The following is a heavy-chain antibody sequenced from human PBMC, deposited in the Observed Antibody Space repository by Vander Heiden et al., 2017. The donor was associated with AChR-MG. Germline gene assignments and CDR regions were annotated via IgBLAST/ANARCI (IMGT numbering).Heavy chain of an antibody. Sequence: EVQLLESGGGLVQPGGSLRLSCAASGFTFSSYAMSWVRQAPGKGLEWVSAISGSGGSTYYADSVKGRFTISRDNSKNTLYLQMNSLRAEDTAVYYCAKDRPTRFTGETNWFDPWGQGTLVTVSS. V-gene: IGHV3-23*01. D-gene: IGHD7-27*01. CDR3: AKDRPTRFTGETNWFDP. J-gene: IGHJ5*02. CDR2: ISGSGGST. CDR1: GFTFSSYA.